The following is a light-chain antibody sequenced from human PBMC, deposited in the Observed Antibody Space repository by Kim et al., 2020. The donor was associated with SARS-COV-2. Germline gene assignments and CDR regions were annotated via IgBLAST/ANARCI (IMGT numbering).Light chain of an antibody. CDR3: QQYYSYPCS. Sequence: ASTGDRVHITCRASHDVSTYLAWYQHKPGKAPNLLMYAVSTLHSGVPSRFRGSGSGTDFTLTISCLQSEDFATYNCQQYYSYPCSFGQGTKLEI. CDR1: HDVSTY. J-gene: IGKJ2*04. V-gene: IGKV1-8*01. CDR2: AVS.